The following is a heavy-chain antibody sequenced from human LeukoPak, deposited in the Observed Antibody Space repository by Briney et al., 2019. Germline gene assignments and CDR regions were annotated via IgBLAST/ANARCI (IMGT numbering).Heavy chain of an antibody. D-gene: IGHD6-19*01. CDR3: AAGDRNGWYFDY. J-gene: IGHJ4*02. V-gene: IGHV3-20*04. CDR1: GFTFDYHG. CDR2: INWNGGST. Sequence: GGSLRLPCAASGFTFDYHGMSWARQVPGKGLEWVSGINWNGGSTGCADSVKGRFTISRDNAKNSLYLQMNSLRAEDTALYYCAAGDRNGWYFDYWGQGTLVTVSS.